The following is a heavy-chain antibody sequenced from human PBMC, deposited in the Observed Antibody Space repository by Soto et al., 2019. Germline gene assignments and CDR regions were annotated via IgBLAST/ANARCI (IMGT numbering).Heavy chain of an antibody. Sequence: PGGSLRLACAASGCTVSSKFMSWVRQAPGKGLEWVSVIYSGGTTYYADSVKGRFTISRHNSKNTLYLQMNSLRAEDTAVYYCARGAAYSSGWYDHWGQGTLVTVSS. V-gene: IGHV3-53*04. CDR3: ARGAAYSSGWYDH. D-gene: IGHD6-19*01. J-gene: IGHJ5*02. CDR2: IYSGGTT. CDR1: GCTVSSKF.